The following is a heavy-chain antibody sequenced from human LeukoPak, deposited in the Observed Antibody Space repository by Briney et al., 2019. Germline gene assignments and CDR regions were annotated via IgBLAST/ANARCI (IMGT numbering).Heavy chain of an antibody. CDR3: ARHTMVRGVSGYYYYYMDV. V-gene: IGHV4-4*09. CDR1: GGSICSYY. J-gene: IGHJ6*03. CDR2: IYTSGST. D-gene: IGHD3-10*01. Sequence: SETLSLTCTVSGGSICSYYWSWIRQPPGKGLEWIGYIYTSGSTNYNPSLKSRVTISVDTSKNQFSLKLSSVTAADTAVYYCARHTMVRGVSGYYYYYMDVWGKGTTVTVSS.